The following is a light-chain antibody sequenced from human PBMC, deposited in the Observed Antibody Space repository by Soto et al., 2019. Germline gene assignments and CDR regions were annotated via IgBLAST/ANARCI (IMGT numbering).Light chain of an antibody. CDR1: SSDVGGYNL. J-gene: IGLJ2*01. CDR2: EGS. Sequence: QSALTQPASVSGSPGQSITISCTGTSSDVGGYNLVSWYQQHPGKAPKLMIYEGSKRPSGVSNRFSGSKSGNTASLTISGLQAEDEADYYCCSYAGSSTLLVFGGGTKLTVL. CDR3: CSYAGSSTLLV. V-gene: IGLV2-23*01.